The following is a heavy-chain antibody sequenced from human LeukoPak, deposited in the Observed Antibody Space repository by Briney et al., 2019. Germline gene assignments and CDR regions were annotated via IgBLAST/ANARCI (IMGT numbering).Heavy chain of an antibody. CDR2: ISYDGSNK. J-gene: IGHJ5*02. V-gene: IGHV3-30-3*01. CDR1: GFTFSSYA. Sequence: PGRSLRLSCAASGFTFSSYAMHWVRQAPGKGLEWVAVISYDGSNKYYADSVKGRFTISRDNSKNTLYLQMNSLRAEDTAVYYCARAVTVTWLYDSSGYAHNWFDPWGQGTLVIVSS. CDR3: ARAVTVTWLYDSSGYAHNWFDP. D-gene: IGHD3-22*01.